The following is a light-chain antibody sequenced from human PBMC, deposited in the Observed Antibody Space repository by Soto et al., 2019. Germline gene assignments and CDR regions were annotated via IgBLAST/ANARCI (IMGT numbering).Light chain of an antibody. J-gene: IGKJ5*01. CDR1: QTVSSN. Sequence: EMMRTQSPATLSVSPGGRATLSCRASQTVSSNLAWYQQKPGQAPRLLIFGASTRATGIPARFSGSGSGTEFTLTISSLQSEDFAVYFCQQCGSSSTFGQGTRLEIK. V-gene: IGKV3-15*01. CDR2: GAS. CDR3: QQCGSSST.